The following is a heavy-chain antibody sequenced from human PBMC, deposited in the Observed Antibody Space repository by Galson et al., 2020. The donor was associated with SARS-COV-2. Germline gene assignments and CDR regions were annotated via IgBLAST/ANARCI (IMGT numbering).Heavy chain of an antibody. Sequence: SQASETLSLTCAVSGESFTGHYCNWIRQSPGKGLEWIGEMYHSGSANYNPSLKSRVTISVDTSKNQFSLTLTSVTAADTAVYYCGRREHSYGRPRGYNGVDVWGQGTTVTVSS. J-gene: IGHJ6*02. CDR3: GRREHSYGRPRGYNGVDV. V-gene: IGHV4-34*01. CDR1: GESFTGHY. CDR2: MYHSGSA. D-gene: IGHD5-18*01.